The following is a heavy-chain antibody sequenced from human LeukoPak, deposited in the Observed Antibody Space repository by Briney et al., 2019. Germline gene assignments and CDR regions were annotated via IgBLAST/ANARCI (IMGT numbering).Heavy chain of an antibody. CDR2: ISWNSGSI. CDR3: AKGISAVAGPIDY. J-gene: IGHJ4*02. V-gene: IGHV3-9*01. Sequence: PGGSLRLSCAASGFTFDDYAMHWVRQAPGKGLEWVSGISWNSGSIGYADSVKGRFTISRDNAKNSLYLQMNSLRAEDTALYYCAKGISAVAGPIDYWGQGTLVTVSS. CDR1: GFTFDDYA. D-gene: IGHD6-19*01.